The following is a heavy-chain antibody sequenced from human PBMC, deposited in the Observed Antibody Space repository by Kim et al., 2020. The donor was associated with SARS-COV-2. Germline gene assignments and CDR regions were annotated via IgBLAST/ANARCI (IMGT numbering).Heavy chain of an antibody. Sequence: GESLKISCKGSGYTFSNYWLGWVRQMPGKGLEWMGIIYPGDSDARYSPSFQGQVTISVDKSITTAYLQWSSLKASDTAMYYCARRRNPRGNSANDWDWADYWGQGTLVTVSS. D-gene: IGHD5-12*01. V-gene: IGHV5-51*01. CDR3: ARRRNPRGNSANDWDWADY. CDR2: IYPGDSDA. CDR1: GYTFSNYW. J-gene: IGHJ4*02.